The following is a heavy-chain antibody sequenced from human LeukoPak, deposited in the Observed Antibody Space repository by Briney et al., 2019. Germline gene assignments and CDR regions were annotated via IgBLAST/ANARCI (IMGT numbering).Heavy chain of an antibody. V-gene: IGHV3-21*01. CDR1: GFTFSSYS. Sequence: GGSLRLSCAASGFTFSSYSMNWVRQAPGKGLEWVSSISSSSSYIYYADSVKGRFTISRDNAKNSLYLQMNSLRAEDTAVYYCARGFGSRYSYGPLPYYYYMDVWGKGTTVTVSS. CDR2: ISSSSSYI. CDR3: ARGFGSRYSYGPLPYYYYMDV. J-gene: IGHJ6*03. D-gene: IGHD5-18*01.